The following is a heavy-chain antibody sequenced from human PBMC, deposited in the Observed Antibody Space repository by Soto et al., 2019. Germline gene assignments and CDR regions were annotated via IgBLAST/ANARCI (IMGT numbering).Heavy chain of an antibody. D-gene: IGHD3-22*01. CDR2: IYSGGST. J-gene: IGHJ4*02. CDR3: TRGQPGGYRSPCYFDY. Sequence: EVQLVESGGGLVQPGGSLRLSCAVSGFNVTSNYMSWVRQAPGKGLEWVSVIYSGGSTYYADSVKGRFTISRDNSKNTLYLQMNSLRAEDTAVYYGTRGQPGGYRSPCYFDYWGQGTLVTVSS. CDR1: GFNVTSNY. V-gene: IGHV3-66*01.